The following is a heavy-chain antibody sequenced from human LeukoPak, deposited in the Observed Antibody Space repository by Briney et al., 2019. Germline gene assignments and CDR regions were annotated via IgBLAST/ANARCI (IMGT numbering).Heavy chain of an antibody. J-gene: IGHJ5*02. Sequence: KPSQTLSLTCTVSGVSISSYYWSWIRQPAGKGLEWIGHIYTSGSTNYNPSLKSRVTMSVDTSKNQFPLKLSSVTAADTAVYYCARDYRNWFDPWGQGTLVTVSS. V-gene: IGHV4-4*07. CDR2: IYTSGST. CDR1: GVSISSYY. CDR3: ARDYRNWFDP.